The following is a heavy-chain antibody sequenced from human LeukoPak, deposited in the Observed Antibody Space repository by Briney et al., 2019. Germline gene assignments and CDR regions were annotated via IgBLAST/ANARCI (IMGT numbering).Heavy chain of an antibody. CDR2: IRYDGSNK. V-gene: IGHV3-30*02. Sequence: PGGSLRLSCAASGFTFSNYGMNWVRQAPGKGPEWVAFIRYDGSNKYYADSVKGGFTISRDSSNNTLYLQMNSLRAEDTAVYYCAKVCGMVRVVIPFMYVWGKGTTVTVSS. CDR1: GFTFSNYG. D-gene: IGHD3-10*01. J-gene: IGHJ6*03. CDR3: AKVCGMVRVVIPFMYV.